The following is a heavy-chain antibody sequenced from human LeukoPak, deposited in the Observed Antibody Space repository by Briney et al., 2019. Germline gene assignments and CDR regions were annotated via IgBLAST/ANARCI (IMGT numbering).Heavy chain of an antibody. CDR1: GGSISSGDYY. D-gene: IGHD4-17*01. Sequence: SQTLSLTCTVSGGSISSGDYYWSWIRQPPGKGLEWIGYIYYSGSTNYNPSLKSRVTISIDTSKNQFSLKLSSVTAADTAVYYCARDTDDPTLDYFDYWGQGTLVTVSS. V-gene: IGHV4-61*08. J-gene: IGHJ4*02. CDR3: ARDTDDPTLDYFDY. CDR2: IYYSGST.